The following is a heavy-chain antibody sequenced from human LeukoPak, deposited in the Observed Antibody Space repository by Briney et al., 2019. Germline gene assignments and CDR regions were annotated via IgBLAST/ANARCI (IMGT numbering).Heavy chain of an antibody. V-gene: IGHV3-7*01. CDR2: IKQDGGDK. Sequence: AGSLRLSSAASGFTLSSYWMSWVRQAPGKGLEWVANIKQDGGDKYYVHSVKGRFTISRDNAKNSLYLQMNSLRAEDTAIYYCARDTLSSWYQIDAFDIWGQGTMVTVSS. J-gene: IGHJ3*02. CDR1: GFTLSSYW. CDR3: ARDTLSSWYQIDAFDI. D-gene: IGHD6-13*01.